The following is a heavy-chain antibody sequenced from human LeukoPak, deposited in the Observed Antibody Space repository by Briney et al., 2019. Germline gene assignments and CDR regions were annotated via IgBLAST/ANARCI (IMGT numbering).Heavy chain of an antibody. CDR3: AGEYGGFGELLYGY. D-gene: IGHD3-10*01. V-gene: IGHV1-2*02. Sequence: ASVKVSCKASGYTFTGYYMHWVRQAPGQGLEWMGWINPNSGGTHYTQRFQGRVTMTRDTSISTAYMELSRLSSEDTAGYYCAGEYGGFGELLYGYWGQGTLVTVSS. CDR1: GYTFTGYY. CDR2: INPNSGGT. J-gene: IGHJ4*02.